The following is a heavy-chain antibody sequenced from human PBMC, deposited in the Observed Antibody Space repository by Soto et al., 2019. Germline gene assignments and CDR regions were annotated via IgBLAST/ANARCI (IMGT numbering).Heavy chain of an antibody. J-gene: IGHJ6*01. Sequence: PSETLSLTCAVSGYSVSSGYYWGWVRQPPGKGLEWIGNIYHSGSTYYNPSLKSRVTISIHTSKNQFSLTLSSVTAADTAIYYCARYDEYYYSGMDVWGQGTTGTVSS. V-gene: IGHV4-38-2*01. CDR3: ARYDEYYYSGMDV. CDR2: IYHSGST. CDR1: GYSVSSGYY. D-gene: IGHD3-3*01.